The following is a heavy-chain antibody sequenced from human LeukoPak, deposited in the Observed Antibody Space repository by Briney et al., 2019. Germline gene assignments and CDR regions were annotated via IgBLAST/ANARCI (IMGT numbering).Heavy chain of an antibody. CDR3: AKGIESSGSYYTGFDY. V-gene: IGHV3-33*06. J-gene: IGHJ4*02. CDR1: GFTFSTYG. Sequence: GGSLRLSCAASGFTFSTYGMHWVRQAPGKGLEWVAVVWYDGTNIHYVDSVEGRFTISRDNSKTTLYLQMNSLRAENTAVYYCAKGIESSGSYYTGFDYWGQGTLVTVSS. D-gene: IGHD1-26*01. CDR2: VWYDGTNI.